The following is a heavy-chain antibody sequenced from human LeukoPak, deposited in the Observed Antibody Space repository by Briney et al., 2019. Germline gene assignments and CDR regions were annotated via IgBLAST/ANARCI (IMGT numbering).Heavy chain of an antibody. CDR1: GFTFSSYW. V-gene: IGHV3-15*01. CDR2: IKSKTDGGTT. D-gene: IGHD3-16*01. J-gene: IGHJ6*04. Sequence: PGGSLRLSCAASGFTFSSYWMSWVRQAPGKGLEWVGRIKSKTDGGTTDYAAPVKGRFTISRDDSKNTLYLQMNSLKTEDTVVYYCTTAPYGEFGGVNADVWGKGTTVTVSS. CDR3: TTAPYGEFGGVNADV.